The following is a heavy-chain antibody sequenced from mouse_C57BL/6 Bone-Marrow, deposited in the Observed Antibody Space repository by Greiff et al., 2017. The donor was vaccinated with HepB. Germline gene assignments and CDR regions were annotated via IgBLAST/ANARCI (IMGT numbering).Heavy chain of an antibody. CDR3: ASKLLSPTNY. V-gene: IGHV5-17*01. Sequence: EVQLVESGGGLVKPGGSLKLSCAASGFTFSDYGMHWVRQAPEKGLEWVAYISSGSSTIYYADTVKGRFTISSDKAKNNLFLQMTSLTSAYTAMYCCASKLLSPTNYWGQGTSVTVSS. D-gene: IGHD1-1*01. CDR1: GFTFSDYG. CDR2: ISSGSSTI. J-gene: IGHJ4*01.